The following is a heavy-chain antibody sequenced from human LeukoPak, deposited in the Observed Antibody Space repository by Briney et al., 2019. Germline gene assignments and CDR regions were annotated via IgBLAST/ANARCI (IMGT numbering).Heavy chain of an antibody. Sequence: GGSLRLSCAASGFTFSTYSMNWVRQAPGKGLEWVSSISSSNYIYYADSVKGRFSISRDDAKNLLFLQMNGLRVEDTAVYYCARDMTTATTCYLEHWGQGTLVTVSS. CDR3: ARDMTTATTCYLEH. J-gene: IGHJ1*01. D-gene: IGHD4-17*01. CDR2: ISSSNYI. V-gene: IGHV3-21*06. CDR1: GFTFSTYS.